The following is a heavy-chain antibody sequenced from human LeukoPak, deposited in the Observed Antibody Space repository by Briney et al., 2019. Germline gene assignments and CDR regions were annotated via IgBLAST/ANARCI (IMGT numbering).Heavy chain of an antibody. J-gene: IGHJ3*01. Sequence: SETLSLTCTVSDGSIGSYYWSWIRQPPGKGLDWIGYIYYTGSTKYNPSLKSRVTISVDTSKNQFSLKLSSVTAADTAVYYCARAYCSGTTCYTLSAFDFWGQGAMLTVSS. D-gene: IGHD2-2*02. V-gene: IGHV4-59*01. CDR3: ARAYCSGTTCYTLSAFDF. CDR2: IYYTGST. CDR1: DGSIGSYY.